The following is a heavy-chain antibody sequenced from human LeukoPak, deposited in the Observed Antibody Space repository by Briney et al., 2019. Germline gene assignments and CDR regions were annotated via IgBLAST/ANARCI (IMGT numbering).Heavy chain of an antibody. D-gene: IGHD1-7*01. CDR2: INWNGGST. J-gene: IGHJ6*02. V-gene: IGHV3-20*01. CDR3: ARVLGTASDYYGMDV. CDR1: GFTFDDYG. Sequence: GGSLRLSCAASGFTFDDYGMSWVRQAPGKGLEWVSGINWNGGSTGYADSVKGRFTTSRDNAKNSLYLQMNSLRAEDTALYHCARVLGTASDYYGMDVWGQGTTVTVSS.